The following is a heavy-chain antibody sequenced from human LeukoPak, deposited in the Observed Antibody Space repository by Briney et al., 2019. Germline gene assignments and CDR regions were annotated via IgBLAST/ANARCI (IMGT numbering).Heavy chain of an antibody. CDR1: GGSISSSSYY. V-gene: IGHV4-39*07. CDR2: ISYSGST. J-gene: IGHJ4*02. Sequence: SETLSLTCTVSGGSISSSSYYWDWIRQPPGKGLEWIGSISYSGSTYYNPSLKSRVTISVDTSKNHFSLKLSSVTAADTAVYYCARGQFLYSTGWPSTIRFDYWGQGVLVTVSS. CDR3: ARGQFLYSTGWPSTIRFDY. D-gene: IGHD6-19*01.